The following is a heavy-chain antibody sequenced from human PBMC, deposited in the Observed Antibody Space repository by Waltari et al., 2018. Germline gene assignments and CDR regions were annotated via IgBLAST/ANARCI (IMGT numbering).Heavy chain of an antibody. Sequence: QVQLVQSGAEVKKPGASVKVSCKASGYTFTSYYLHWVRQAPGQGLEWMGIINPSGGSTSYAQKFQGRVTMTRDTSTSTVYMELSSLRSEDTAVYYCARSPFYYDSSGYSYDAFDIWGQGTMVTVSS. CDR1: GYTFTSYY. CDR2: INPSGGST. CDR3: ARSPFYYDSSGYSYDAFDI. V-gene: IGHV1-46*01. D-gene: IGHD3-22*01. J-gene: IGHJ3*02.